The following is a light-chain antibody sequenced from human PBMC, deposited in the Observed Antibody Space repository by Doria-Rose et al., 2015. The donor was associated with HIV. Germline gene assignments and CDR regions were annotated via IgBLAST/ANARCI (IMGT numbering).Light chain of an antibody. CDR2: CAS. CDR3: QQYHSSTYT. Sequence: PGHPPLLLCFCASPRESGVPDRFSGSGSGTDFTLTISSLQAEDVAVYYCQQYHSSTYTFVQGTKLVIK. J-gene: IGKJ2*01. V-gene: IGKV4-1*01.